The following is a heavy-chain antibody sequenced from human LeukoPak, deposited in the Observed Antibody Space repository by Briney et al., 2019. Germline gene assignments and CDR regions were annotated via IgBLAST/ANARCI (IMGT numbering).Heavy chain of an antibody. CDR3: AKALRYFDWLPGAFDY. CDR1: GFTFSSYE. Sequence: GGSLRLSCAASGFTFSSYEMNWVRQAPGKGLEWVSYISSSGSTIYYADSVKGRFTISRDNAKNSLYLQMNSLRAEDTAVYYCAKALRYFDWLPGAFDYWGQGTLVTVSS. CDR2: ISSSGSTI. D-gene: IGHD3-9*01. V-gene: IGHV3-48*03. J-gene: IGHJ4*02.